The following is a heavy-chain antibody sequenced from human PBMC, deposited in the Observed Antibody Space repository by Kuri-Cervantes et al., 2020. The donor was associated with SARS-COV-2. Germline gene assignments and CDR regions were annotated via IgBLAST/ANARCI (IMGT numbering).Heavy chain of an antibody. V-gene: IGHV3-23*01. D-gene: IGHD6-19*01. CDR1: GFTFDDYT. CDR3: AIKGAAVAGTGYFQH. CDR2: ISGSGGST. Sequence: GESLKISCAASGFTFDDYTMHWVRQAPGKGLEWVSAISGSGGSTHYDDFVKGRFTISGDNSKNTLCLQMNSLRAEDTAVYYCAIKGAAVAGTGYFQHWGQGTLVTVSS. J-gene: IGHJ1*01.